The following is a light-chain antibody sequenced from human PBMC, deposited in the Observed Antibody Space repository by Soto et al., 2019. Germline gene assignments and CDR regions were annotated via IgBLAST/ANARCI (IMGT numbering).Light chain of an antibody. CDR2: DAS. Sequence: EMVMTQSPGTLSLSPGERATLSCRASQTFGSNLAWYQQKPGQPPRLLIYDASTRATDIPARFTGSGSGTEFTLTISSLQSEDFAVYYCQQYNNWPPTWTFGQGTKVDIK. CDR1: QTFGSN. CDR3: QQYNNWPPTWT. V-gene: IGKV3-15*01. J-gene: IGKJ1*01.